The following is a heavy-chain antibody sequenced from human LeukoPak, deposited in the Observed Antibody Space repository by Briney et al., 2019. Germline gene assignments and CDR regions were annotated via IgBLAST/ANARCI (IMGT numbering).Heavy chain of an antibody. Sequence: GGTLRLSCAASGFTFSSYGMSWVRQAPGKGLEWVSGISASGGSTYYADSVKGRFTISRDNSKNTLSLQMNSLRAEDTAVYYCAKPMIGGNAFDIWGQGTMVTVSS. V-gene: IGHV3-23*01. CDR1: GFTFSSYG. D-gene: IGHD3-22*01. CDR3: AKPMIGGNAFDI. CDR2: ISASGGST. J-gene: IGHJ3*02.